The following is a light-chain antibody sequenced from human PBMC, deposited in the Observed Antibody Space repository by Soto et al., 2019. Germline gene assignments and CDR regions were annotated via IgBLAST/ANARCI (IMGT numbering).Light chain of an antibody. CDR2: GAS. CDR1: QSVSSSY. Sequence: EIVLTHSPGTLSLSPGEIATLSFRARQSVSSSYLALYQQKPGQAPRLLIYGASSRATGIPDRFSGSGSGTDFTLTISRLEPEDFAVYYCQQYGSSGTFGQGTKVDIK. V-gene: IGKV3-20*01. J-gene: IGKJ1*01. CDR3: QQYGSSGT.